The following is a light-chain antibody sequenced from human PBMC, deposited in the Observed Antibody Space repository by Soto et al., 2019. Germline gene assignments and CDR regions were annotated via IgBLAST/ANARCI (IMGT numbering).Light chain of an antibody. J-gene: IGLJ2*01. Sequence: QSALTQPASVSGSPGQSITISCTGNSSDVGGYNYVSWYQQHPGKAPKLMIYDVSNRPSGVSNRFSGSKSGNTASLTISGRQSEDEADYYCSSYTSSSTVFGGGTKLTVL. CDR2: DVS. V-gene: IGLV2-14*01. CDR1: SSDVGGYNY. CDR3: SSYTSSSTV.